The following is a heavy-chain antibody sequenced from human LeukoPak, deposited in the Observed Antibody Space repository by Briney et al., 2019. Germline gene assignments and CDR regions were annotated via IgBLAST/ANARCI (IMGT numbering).Heavy chain of an antibody. V-gene: IGHV4-59*08. CDR3: ARHGDIVVVPAAMSMDV. Sequence: PSETLSLTCTVSGGSISSYYWSWIRQPPGKGLEWIGYIYYSGSTNYNPPLKSRVTISVDTSKNQFSLKLSSVTAADTAVYYCARHGDIVVVPAAMSMDVWGKGTTVTVSS. D-gene: IGHD2-2*01. J-gene: IGHJ6*03. CDR1: GGSISSYY. CDR2: IYYSGST.